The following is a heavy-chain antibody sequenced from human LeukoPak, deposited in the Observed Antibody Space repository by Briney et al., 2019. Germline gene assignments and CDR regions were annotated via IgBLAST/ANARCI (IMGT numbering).Heavy chain of an antibody. CDR1: GFTFSSYW. V-gene: IGHV3-74*01. CDR3: ARALVAAARNFDY. D-gene: IGHD6-13*01. Sequence: PGGSLRLSCAASGFTFSSYWMHWVRQAPGKGLVWVSRINSDGSSTSYADSVKGRFTISRDNAKNTLYPQMNSLRAEDTAVYYCARALVAAARNFDYWGQGTLVTVSS. CDR2: INSDGSST. J-gene: IGHJ4*02.